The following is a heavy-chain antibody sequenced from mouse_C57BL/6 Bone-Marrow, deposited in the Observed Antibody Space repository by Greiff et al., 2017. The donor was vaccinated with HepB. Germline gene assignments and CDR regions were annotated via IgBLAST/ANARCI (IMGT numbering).Heavy chain of an antibody. CDR3: VRHDGYSYWYFDV. Sequence: EVQVVESGGGLVQPKGSLKLSCAASGFSFNTYAMNWVRQAPGKGLEWVARIRSKSNNYATYYADSVKDRFTISRDDSESMLYLQMNNLKTEDTAMYYCVRHDGYSYWYFDVWGTGTTVTVSS. CDR2: IRSKSNNYAT. CDR1: GFSFNTYA. D-gene: IGHD2-3*01. V-gene: IGHV10-1*01. J-gene: IGHJ1*03.